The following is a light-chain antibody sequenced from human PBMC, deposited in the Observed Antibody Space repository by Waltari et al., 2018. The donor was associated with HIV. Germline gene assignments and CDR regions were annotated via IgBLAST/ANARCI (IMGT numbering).Light chain of an antibody. CDR3: SSYAGSSSFV. Sequence: QSALTQPPSASGSPGQSVPISCTGTSNDDGGYNYVSWYQQHPGKAPKLKIYDVNRQPSGVPDRFSGSKAGNTGSLTVSGLQAEDEADYFCSSYAGSSSFVFGTGTKVTVL. CDR2: DVN. J-gene: IGLJ1*01. CDR1: SNDDGGYNY. V-gene: IGLV2-8*01.